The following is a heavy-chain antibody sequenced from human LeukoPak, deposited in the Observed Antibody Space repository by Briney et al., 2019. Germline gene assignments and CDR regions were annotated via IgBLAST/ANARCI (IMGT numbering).Heavy chain of an antibody. V-gene: IGHV3-48*01. J-gene: IGHJ4*02. CDR3: ARGSSIDYVWGTYRQFDY. Sequence: PGGSLRLSCAASGFTFSTYSMNWVRQAPGKGLEWVSYISSSHSTIYSADSVKGRFIISRDNAKNSLYLQMNSLRAEDTAVYYCARGSSIDYVWGTYRQFDYWGQGTLVTVSS. CDR2: ISSSHSTI. D-gene: IGHD3-16*02. CDR1: GFTFSTYS.